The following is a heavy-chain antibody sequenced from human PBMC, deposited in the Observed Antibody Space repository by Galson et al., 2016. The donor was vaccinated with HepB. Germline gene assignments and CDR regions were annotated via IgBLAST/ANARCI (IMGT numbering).Heavy chain of an antibody. CDR2: IHHSGST. D-gene: IGHD1-26*01. V-gene: IGHV4-4*02. J-gene: IGHJ4*02. CDR3: ARDRGPPSGATLRKSHYFDF. CDR1: GDSIRNGDW. Sequence: ETLSLTCVVSGDSIRNGDWWSWVRQPPGRGLEWIGQIHHSGSTVYSPTFMSRLTMSVDESKNQFSLMLRSVTAADAAVYYCARDRGPPSGATLRKSHYFDFWGQGTLVTVPS.